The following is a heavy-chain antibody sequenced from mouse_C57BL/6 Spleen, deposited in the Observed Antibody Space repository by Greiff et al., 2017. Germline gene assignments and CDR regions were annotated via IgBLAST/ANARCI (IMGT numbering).Heavy chain of an antibody. D-gene: IGHD3-3*01. CDR3: AREGLGHYFDY. J-gene: IGHJ2*01. Sequence: QVQLQQSGAELVRPGTSVKVSCKASGYAFTNYLIEWVKQRPGQGLEWIGVINPGSGGTNYNEKFKGKATLTADKSSSTAYMQLSSLTSEDSAVYFCAREGLGHYFDYWGQGTTLTVSS. V-gene: IGHV1-54*01. CDR1: GYAFTNYL. CDR2: INPGSGGT.